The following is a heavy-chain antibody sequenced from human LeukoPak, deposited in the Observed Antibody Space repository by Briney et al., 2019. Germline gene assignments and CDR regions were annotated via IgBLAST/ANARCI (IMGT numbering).Heavy chain of an antibody. D-gene: IGHD6-13*01. V-gene: IGHV1-2*02. CDR2: INPNSGGT. J-gene: IGHJ4*02. CDR1: GYTFTGYY. Sequence: ASVKVSCKASGYTFTGYYIHWVRQAPGQGLEWMGWINPNSGGTNYAQKFQGRVTMTRDTSISTAYMELSRLRSDDTAVYYCARDPGKVAAAGYFDYWGQGTLVTVSS. CDR3: ARDPGKVAAAGYFDY.